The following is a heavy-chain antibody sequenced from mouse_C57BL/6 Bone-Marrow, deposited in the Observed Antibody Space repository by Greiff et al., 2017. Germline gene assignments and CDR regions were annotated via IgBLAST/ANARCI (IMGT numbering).Heavy chain of an antibody. J-gene: IGHJ2*01. CDR3: ALIYYYGSRYYFDY. CDR2: IDPANGNT. Sequence: EVKLVESVAELVRPGASVKLSCTASGFNIKNTYMHWVKQRPEQGLEWIGRIDPANGNTKYVPKFQGKATITADTSSNTAYLQLSSLTSEDTAIYYCALIYYYGSRYYFDYWGQGTTLTVSA. V-gene: IGHV14-3*01. CDR1: GFNIKNTY. D-gene: IGHD1-1*01.